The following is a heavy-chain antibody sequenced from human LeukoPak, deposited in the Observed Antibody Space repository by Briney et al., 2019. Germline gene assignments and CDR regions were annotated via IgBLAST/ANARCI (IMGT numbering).Heavy chain of an antibody. V-gene: IGHV5-10-1*01. J-gene: IGHJ4*02. CDR2: IDPSDSYT. Sequence: GESLRISCKGSGYSFTSYWISWVRQMPGKGLEWMGRIDPSDSYTNYSPSFQGHVTISADKSISTAYLQWSSLKASDTAMYYCARHIYYYDSRGPPDYWGQGTLVTVSS. D-gene: IGHD3-22*01. CDR3: ARHIYYYDSRGPPDY. CDR1: GYSFTSYW.